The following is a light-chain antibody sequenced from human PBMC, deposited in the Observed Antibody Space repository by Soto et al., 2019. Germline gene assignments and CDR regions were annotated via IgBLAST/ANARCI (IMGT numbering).Light chain of an antibody. Sequence: EIVMTQSPATLSVSPGDRATLSCRASESVTSSLAWYQQKPCQPHRLLIYAASTRATDVPARFSGGGSETEFTLTISSLQSEDFAVYFCQQYNIWPMWTFGQGTKVDIK. J-gene: IGKJ1*01. CDR2: AAS. V-gene: IGKV3-15*01. CDR3: QQYNIWPMWT. CDR1: ESVTSS.